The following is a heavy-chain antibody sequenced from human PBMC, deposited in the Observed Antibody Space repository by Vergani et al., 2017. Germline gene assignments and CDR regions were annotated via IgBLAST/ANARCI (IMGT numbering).Heavy chain of an antibody. D-gene: IGHD3-3*01. CDR3: AREPEITIFGVVTRENWFDP. J-gene: IGHJ5*02. V-gene: IGHV3-48*01. CDR1: GFTFSSYS. Sequence: EVQLVESGGGLVQPGGSLRLSCAASGFTFSSYSMNWVRQAPGKGLEWVSYISSSSSTIYYADSVKGRFTISRDNAKNSLYLQMNSLRAGDTAVYYCAREPEITIFGVVTRENWFDPWGQGTLVTVSS. CDR2: ISSSSSTI.